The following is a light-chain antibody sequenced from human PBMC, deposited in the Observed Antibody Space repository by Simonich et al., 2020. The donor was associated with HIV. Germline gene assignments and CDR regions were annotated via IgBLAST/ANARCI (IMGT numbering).Light chain of an antibody. V-gene: IGLV2-23*01. CDR3: CSYAGSSTWV. CDR2: EGR. CDR1: SRDVGSCNL. J-gene: IGLJ3*02. Sequence: QSALTQPASVSGSPGQSITIPCTGTSRDVGSCNLVSWYQQHPGKAPKVMIFEGRERPSGVSNRFSGSKSDNTASLTIAGLQAEDEADYYCCSYAGSSTWVFGGGTKVTVL.